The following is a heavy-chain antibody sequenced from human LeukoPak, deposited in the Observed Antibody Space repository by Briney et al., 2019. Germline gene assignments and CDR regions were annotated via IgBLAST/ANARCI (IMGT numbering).Heavy chain of an antibody. CDR3: AKASSPYGSGSYTSFDY. CDR1: GFTFSSYG. D-gene: IGHD3-10*01. Sequence: GGSLRLSCAASGFTFSSYGMHWVRQAPSKGLEWVAVISYDGSNKYYADSVKGRFTISRDNSKNTLYLQMNSLRAEDTAVYYCAKASSPYGSGSYTSFDYWGQGTLVTVSS. CDR2: ISYDGSNK. J-gene: IGHJ4*02. V-gene: IGHV3-30*18.